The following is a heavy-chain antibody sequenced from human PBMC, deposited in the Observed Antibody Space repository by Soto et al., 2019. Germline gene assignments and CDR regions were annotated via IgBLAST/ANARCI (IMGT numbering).Heavy chain of an antibody. CDR1: GFTFDDYS. Sequence: ESVGGVVQPGRSLRLSCAASGFTFDDYSMHWVRQAPGKGLEWVALISYDGGTTYYGDSVKGQFTISRDDSKNTLFLQMNSLRSEDTAVYYCARPHIKSAWNDGFDIWGQGTMVTVSS. D-gene: IGHD1-1*01. CDR2: ISYDGGTT. CDR3: ARPHIKSAWNDGFDI. J-gene: IGHJ3*02. V-gene: IGHV3-30-3*01.